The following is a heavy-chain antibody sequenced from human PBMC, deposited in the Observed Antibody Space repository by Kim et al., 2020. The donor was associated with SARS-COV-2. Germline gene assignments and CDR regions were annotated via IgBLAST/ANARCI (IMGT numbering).Heavy chain of an antibody. CDR3: ARDPAGGGR. Sequence: SYIYYADSVKGRFTISRDNAKNSRYLQMNSLRAEDTAVYYCARDPAGGGRWGQGTLVTVSS. CDR2: SYI. D-gene: IGHD1-26*01. V-gene: IGHV3-21*01. J-gene: IGHJ4*02.